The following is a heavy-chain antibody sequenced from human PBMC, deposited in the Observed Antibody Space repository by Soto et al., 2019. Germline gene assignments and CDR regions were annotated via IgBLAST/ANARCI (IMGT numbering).Heavy chain of an antibody. V-gene: IGHV4-31*03. J-gene: IGHJ6*03. D-gene: IGHD2-2*01. CDR2: IYYSGST. CDR1: GGSISSGGYY. Sequence: QVQLQESGPGLVKPSRTLSLTCTVSGGSISSGGYYWSWIRQHPGKGLEWIGYIYYSGSTYYNPSLKSRVTISVDTSKNQFSLKLSSVTAADTAVYYCARSVVPAAIPYYYYYMDVWGKGTTVTVSS. CDR3: ARSVVPAAIPYYYYYMDV.